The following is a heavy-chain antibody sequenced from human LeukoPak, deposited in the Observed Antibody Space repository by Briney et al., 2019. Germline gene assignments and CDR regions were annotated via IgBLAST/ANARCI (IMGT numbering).Heavy chain of an antibody. J-gene: IGHJ4*02. Sequence: SETLSLTCTVSGGSISSYYWSWIRQPPGKGLEWIGYIYYTGSTNYNPSLKSRVTISVDTSKNQFSLKLRSVTAADTAVYYCAGRQRWPFDYWGQGTLVTVSS. CDR2: IYYTGST. V-gene: IGHV4-59*01. D-gene: IGHD4-23*01. CDR1: GGSISSYY. CDR3: AGRQRWPFDY.